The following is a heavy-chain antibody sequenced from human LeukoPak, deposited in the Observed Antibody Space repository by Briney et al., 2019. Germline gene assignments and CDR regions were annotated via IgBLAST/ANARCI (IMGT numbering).Heavy chain of an antibody. J-gene: IGHJ4*02. CDR1: GFTFSSYG. V-gene: IGHV3-30*18. D-gene: IGHD1-14*01. CDR2: ISYDGSNK. CDR3: TNLDGNFDY. Sequence: GRSLRLSCAASGFTFSSYGMHWVRQAPGKGLEWVAVISYDGSNKYYADSVKGRFTISRDNSKNTLYLQMNSLRAEDTAVYYCTNLDGNFDYWGQGTLVTVSS.